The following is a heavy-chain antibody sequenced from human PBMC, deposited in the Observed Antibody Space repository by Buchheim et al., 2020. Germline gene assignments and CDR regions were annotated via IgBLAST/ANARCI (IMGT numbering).Heavy chain of an antibody. CDR2: INPSAGST. J-gene: IGHJ4*02. D-gene: IGHD1-26*01. CDR1: GYTFTSYY. Sequence: QVQLVQSGAEVKEPGAPVKVSCKASGYTFTSYYMHWVRQAPGQGLEWMGVINPSAGSTTYAQKFQGRLTMTRDTSTTTVYMEVGSLRVEDTAVYFCARAASSGRRFDYWGQGT. CDR3: ARAASSGRRFDY. V-gene: IGHV1-46*01.